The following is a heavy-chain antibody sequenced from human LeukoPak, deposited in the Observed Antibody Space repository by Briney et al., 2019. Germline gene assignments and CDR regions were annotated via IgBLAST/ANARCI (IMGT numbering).Heavy chain of an antibody. D-gene: IGHD3-10*01. CDR3: AREGHTYGSDY. CDR2: VSQSGSTI. Sequence: LSLTCAVYGGSFSGYYWSWIRQAPGKGLEWVSYVSQSGSTIYYADSVKGRFTISRDNGKNSLYLQMNSLRAEDTGMYYCAREGHTYGSDYWGQGTLVTVSS. J-gene: IGHJ4*02. CDR1: GGSFSGYY. V-gene: IGHV3-11*01.